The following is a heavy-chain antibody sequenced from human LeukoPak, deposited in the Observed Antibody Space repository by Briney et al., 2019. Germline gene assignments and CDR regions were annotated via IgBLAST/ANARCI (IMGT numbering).Heavy chain of an antibody. Sequence: GESLRISCKGFGYSFTAYWISWVRKMPGKALGGMGRIDPSDSYTNYSPSFQGHVTISADKSISTAYLQWSSLKASDTAMYYCARAVGVADHFDYWGQGTLVTVSS. J-gene: IGHJ4*02. CDR3: ARAVGVADHFDY. CDR1: GYSFTAYW. V-gene: IGHV5-10-1*01. D-gene: IGHD2-15*01. CDR2: IDPSDSYT.